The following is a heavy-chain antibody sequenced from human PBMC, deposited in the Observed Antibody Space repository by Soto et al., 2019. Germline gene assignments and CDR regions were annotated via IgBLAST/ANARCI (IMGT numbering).Heavy chain of an antibody. V-gene: IGHV3-49*03. Sequence: GGSLRLSCTASGFTFGDYAMSWFRQAPGKGLEWVGFIRSKAYGGTTEYAASVKGRFTISRDDSKSIAYLQMNSLKTEDTAVYYCTRGGMYYDFWSGYHWGQGTLVTVSS. CDR3: TRGGMYYDFWSGYH. J-gene: IGHJ5*02. CDR2: IRSKAYGGTT. D-gene: IGHD3-3*01. CDR1: GFTFGDYA.